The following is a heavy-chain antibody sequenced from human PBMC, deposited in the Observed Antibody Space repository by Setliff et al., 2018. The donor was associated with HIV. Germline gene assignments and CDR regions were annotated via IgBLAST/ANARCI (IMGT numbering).Heavy chain of an antibody. D-gene: IGHD6-6*01. Sequence: SETLSLTCAVYGGSFSGYYWSWIRQPPGKGLEWIGEINQSGSTNYNPSLKSRVTISVDTSKNQFSLKLNSMTAADTGVYYCARSSRSYSSSPFQGGAFDIWGQGTMVTVSS. J-gene: IGHJ3*02. CDR2: INQSGST. CDR3: ARSSRSYSSSPFQGGAFDI. CDR1: GGSFSGYY. V-gene: IGHV4-34*01.